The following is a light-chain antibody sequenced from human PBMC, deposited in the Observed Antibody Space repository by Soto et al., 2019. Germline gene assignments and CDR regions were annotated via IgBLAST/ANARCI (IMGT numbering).Light chain of an antibody. CDR2: DVS. CDR1: SSDVGGYNY. Sequence: QSALTQPRSVSGSPGQSVTISCTGTSSDVGGYNYVSWYQQHPGKAPKLMIYDVSKRPSGVPDRFSGSKSGNTASLTISGLQAEDEADYYCCSYAGSYPLGTGTKVTVL. J-gene: IGLJ1*01. CDR3: CSYAGSYP. V-gene: IGLV2-11*01.